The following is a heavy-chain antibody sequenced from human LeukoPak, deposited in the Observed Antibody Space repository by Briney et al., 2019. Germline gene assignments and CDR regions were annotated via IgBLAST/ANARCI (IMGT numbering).Heavy chain of an antibody. Sequence: GGSLRLSCAASGFTFITYWMSWVRQAPGKGLEWVANIKQDGSEKYYVDSVKGRFTISGENSKNTLYLQMNSLRAEDTAVYYCANVAFYYASGTYVWGQGTLVTVSS. J-gene: IGHJ4*02. CDR3: ANVAFYYASGTYV. CDR2: IKQDGSEK. V-gene: IGHV3-7*03. CDR1: GFTFITYW. D-gene: IGHD3-10*01.